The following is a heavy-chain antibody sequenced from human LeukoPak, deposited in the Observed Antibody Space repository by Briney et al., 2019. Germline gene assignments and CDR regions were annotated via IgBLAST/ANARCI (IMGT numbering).Heavy chain of an antibody. Sequence: PSETLSLTCTVSGGSINTNYFWGWIRRPPGKGLEWIGQIFYSGSTYYNPSLKSRATISVDMSENQFSLRLTSVTATDTAIYYRARRGITYSTSFFESWGQGTLVTVSS. J-gene: IGHJ4*02. V-gene: IGHV4-39*01. CDR3: ARRGITYSTSFFES. D-gene: IGHD2-2*01. CDR1: GGSINTNYF. CDR2: IFYSGST.